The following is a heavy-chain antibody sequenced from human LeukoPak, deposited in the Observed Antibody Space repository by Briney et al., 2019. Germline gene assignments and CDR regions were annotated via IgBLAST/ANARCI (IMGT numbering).Heavy chain of an antibody. D-gene: IGHD1-26*01. CDR2: IWYDGSNK. Sequence: PGRSLRLSCAASGFNFSIYGMHWVRQAPGKGLEWVALIWYDGSNKYYADSVEGRFTISRDNSKNTLYLQMNSLRAEDSAVYYCARDQAGATTSWGQGTTVTVSS. V-gene: IGHV3-33*01. CDR1: GFNFSIYG. CDR3: ARDQAGATTS. J-gene: IGHJ6*02.